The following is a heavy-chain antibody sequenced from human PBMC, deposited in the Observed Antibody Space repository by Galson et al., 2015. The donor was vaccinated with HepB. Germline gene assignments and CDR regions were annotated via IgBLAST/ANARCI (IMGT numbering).Heavy chain of an antibody. CDR2: INAGNGNT. J-gene: IGHJ4*02. D-gene: IGHD3-10*01. CDR3: ARDDGAGSGSDH. V-gene: IGHV1-3*01. Sequence: SVKVSCKASGYTFTSYAMHWVRQAPGQRLEWMGWINAGNGNTKYSQKFQGRVTITRDTSASTAYMELSSLRSEDTAVYYCARDDGAGSGSDHWGQGTLVTVSS. CDR1: GYTFTSYA.